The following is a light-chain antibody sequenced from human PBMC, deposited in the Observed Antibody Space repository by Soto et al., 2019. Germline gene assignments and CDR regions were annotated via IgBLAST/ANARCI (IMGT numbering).Light chain of an antibody. V-gene: IGKV1-9*01. CDR3: QQLSRYPLT. Sequence: DIQMTQSPSVLSASVGDTVTITCRASHALSNYLAWYQQKPGKAPDLLIYSASTLQSGVPSRFSGSGSETEFSLTIRALQPEDFATYYCQQLSRYPLTFGGGTKVDIK. J-gene: IGKJ4*01. CDR2: SAS. CDR1: HALSNY.